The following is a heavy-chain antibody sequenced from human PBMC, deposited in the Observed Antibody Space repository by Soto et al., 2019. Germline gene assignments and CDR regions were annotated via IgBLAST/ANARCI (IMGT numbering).Heavy chain of an antibody. D-gene: IGHD3-9*01. CDR1: GFTFSSYE. CDR2: IGSSGSTI. V-gene: IGHV3-48*03. Sequence: EVQLVESGGGLVQPGGSLRLSCAASGFTFSSYEMNWVRQAPGKGLEWVSYIGSSGSTIYYADSVKGRFTISRDNAKNSLYLQMNSLRAEDTAVYYCAREVAYDILTGYIDYWGQGTLVTVSS. J-gene: IGHJ4*02. CDR3: AREVAYDILTGYIDY.